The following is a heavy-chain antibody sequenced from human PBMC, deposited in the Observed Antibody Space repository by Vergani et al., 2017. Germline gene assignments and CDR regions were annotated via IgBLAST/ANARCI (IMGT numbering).Heavy chain of an antibody. J-gene: IGHJ6*03. CDR1: GFSFSSHA. D-gene: IGHD3-10*01. CDR3: AKAGSVTSGSLQYNFYMDV. Sequence: QVQLAESGGGRVQPGRSLILSCAASGFSFSSHAIHWVRQAPGKWLEWVAVISNDGSKKYYADSVKGRLSISRDNSKNTLDLQMISLRTQDTAVYYCAKAGSVTSGSLQYNFYMDVWGKGTTVTVS. V-gene: IGHV3-30*18. CDR2: ISNDGSKK.